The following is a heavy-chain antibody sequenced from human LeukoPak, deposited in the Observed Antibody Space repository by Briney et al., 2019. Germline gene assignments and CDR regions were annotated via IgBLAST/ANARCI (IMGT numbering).Heavy chain of an antibody. J-gene: IGHJ3*02. CDR3: AREGGGVTTGAFDI. Sequence: SETLSLTCAVYGGSFSGYYWSWIRQPPGKGLEWIGEINHSGSTNYNPSLKSRVTISVDTSKNQFSLKLSSVTAADTAVYYCAREGGGVTTGAFDIWGQGTMVTVSS. V-gene: IGHV4-34*01. CDR2: INHSGST. CDR1: GGSFSGYY. D-gene: IGHD4-17*01.